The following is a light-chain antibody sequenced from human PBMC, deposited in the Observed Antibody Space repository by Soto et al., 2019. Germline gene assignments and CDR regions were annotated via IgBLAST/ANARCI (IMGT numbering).Light chain of an antibody. CDR3: SSYAGSNDVI. J-gene: IGLJ2*01. CDR2: RNN. CDR1: SSNIGSNY. Sequence: QSVLTQPPSASGTPGQRVTISCSGSSSNIGSNYVYWYQQLPGTAPKLLIYRNNQRPSGVPDRFSGSKSGNTASLTVSGLQADDEADYYCSSYAGSNDVIFGGGTKLTVL. V-gene: IGLV1-47*01.